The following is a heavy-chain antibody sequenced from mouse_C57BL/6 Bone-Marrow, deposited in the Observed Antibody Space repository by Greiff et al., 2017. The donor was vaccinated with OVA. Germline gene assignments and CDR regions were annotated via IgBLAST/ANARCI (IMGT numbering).Heavy chain of an antibody. CDR2: IYPGSGST. Sequence: VQLQQSGPELVKPGASVKMSCKASGYTFTSYWITWVKQRPGQGLEWIGDIYPGSGSTNYNEKFKSKATLTVDTSSSTAYMQLSSLTSEDSAVYYCARGNYDYDEGFAYWGQGTLVTVSA. J-gene: IGHJ3*01. CDR3: ARGNYDYDEGFAY. CDR1: GYTFTSYW. V-gene: IGHV1-55*01. D-gene: IGHD2-4*01.